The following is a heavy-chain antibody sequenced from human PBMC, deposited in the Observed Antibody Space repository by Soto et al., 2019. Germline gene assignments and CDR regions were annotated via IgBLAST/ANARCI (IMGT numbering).Heavy chain of an antibody. CDR2: ISGSGGST. V-gene: IGHV3-23*01. J-gene: IGHJ4*02. D-gene: IGHD1-7*01. CDR3: AKDGSELELTDY. CDR1: GFTFSSYA. Sequence: EVQLLESGGGLVQPGGSLRLSCAASGFTFSSYAMSWVRQAPGKGLEWVSAISGSGGSTYYADSVKGRFTISRDNAKNTLYLQMNSLRAEDTAVYYCAKDGSELELTDYWGQGTLVTVSS.